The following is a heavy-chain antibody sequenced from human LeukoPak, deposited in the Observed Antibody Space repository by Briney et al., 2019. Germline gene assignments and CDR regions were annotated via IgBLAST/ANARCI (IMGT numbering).Heavy chain of an antibody. CDR1: GYTFTGYY. Sequence: ASVKVSCKASGYTFTGYYMHWVRQAPGQGLEWMGWINPNSGVTNYAQKFQGRVTMTRDTSISTAYMELSRLRSDDTAVYYCARENYCSSTSCPINYWGQGTLVTVSS. J-gene: IGHJ4*02. D-gene: IGHD2-2*01. V-gene: IGHV1-2*02. CDR3: ARENYCSSTSCPINY. CDR2: INPNSGVT.